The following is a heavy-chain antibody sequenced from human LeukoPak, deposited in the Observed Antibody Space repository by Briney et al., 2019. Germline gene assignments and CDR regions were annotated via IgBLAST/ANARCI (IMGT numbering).Heavy chain of an antibody. CDR2: ISGSGGRT. J-gene: IGHJ4*02. CDR1: GFTFSSYA. Sequence: GGSLRLSCAASGFTFSSYAMSWVRQAPGKGLEWVSAISGSGGRTYYADSVKGRFTISRDNSKNMLYLQMNSLRAEDTAVYYCAEMQGPTPVKNYFDFWGQGTLVTVSS. V-gene: IGHV3-23*01. CDR3: AEMQGPTPVKNYFDF. D-gene: IGHD4-23*01.